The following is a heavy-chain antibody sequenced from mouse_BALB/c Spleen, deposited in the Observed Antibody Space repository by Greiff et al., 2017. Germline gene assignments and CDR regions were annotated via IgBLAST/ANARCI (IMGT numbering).Heavy chain of an antibody. J-gene: IGHJ3*01. CDR1: GFSLTGYG. Sequence: QVQLKESGPGLVAPSQSLSITCTVSGFSLTGYGVNWVRQPPGKGLEWLGMILGDGSTYYNSALKSRLSISKDNSKSQVFLKMNSLQTDDTARYYCARDHYDYDVAFAYWGQGTLVTVSA. CDR3: ARDHYDYDVAFAY. D-gene: IGHD2-4*01. V-gene: IGHV2-6-7*01. CDR2: ILGDGST.